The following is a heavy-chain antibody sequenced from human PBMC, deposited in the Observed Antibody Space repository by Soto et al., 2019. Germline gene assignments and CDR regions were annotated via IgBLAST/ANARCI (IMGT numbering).Heavy chain of an antibody. CDR3: ARDQELGYDSTDYYYYGMDV. V-gene: IGHV1-69*13. D-gene: IGHD3-22*01. CDR1: GGTFSSYA. J-gene: IGHJ6*02. CDR2: IIPIFGTA. Sequence: SVKVSCKASGGTFSSYAISWVRQAPGQGLEWMGGIIPIFGTANYAQKFQGRVTITADESTSTAYMELSSLRSEDTAVYYCARDQELGYDSTDYYYYGMDVWGQGTTVTVSS.